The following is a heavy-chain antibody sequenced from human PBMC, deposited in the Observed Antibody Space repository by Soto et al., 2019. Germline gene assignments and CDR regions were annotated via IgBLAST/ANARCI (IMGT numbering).Heavy chain of an antibody. J-gene: IGHJ3*02. CDR3: ATDSVRALSSSWYFHPDAFDI. V-gene: IGHV1-24*01. CDR1: GYTLTELS. D-gene: IGHD6-13*01. CDR2: FDPEDGET. Sequence: ASVKVSCKASGYTLTELSMHWVRQAPGKGLEWMGGFDPEDGETIYAQKFQGRVTMTEDTSTDTAYMELSSLRSEDTAVYYCATDSVRALSSSWYFHPDAFDIWGQGTMVTVSS.